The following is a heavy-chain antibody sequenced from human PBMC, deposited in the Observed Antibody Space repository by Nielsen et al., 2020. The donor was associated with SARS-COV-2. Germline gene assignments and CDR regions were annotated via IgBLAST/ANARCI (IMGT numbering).Heavy chain of an antibody. CDR1: GFTFSSYG. J-gene: IGHJ6*02. Sequence: GGSLRLSCAASGFTFSSYGMHWVRQAPGKGLEWVAVISYDGSNKYYADSAKGRFTISRDNSKNTLYLQMNSLRAEDTAVYYCARITQNMDVWGQGTTVTVSS. V-gene: IGHV3-30*03. CDR2: ISYDGSNK. CDR3: ARITQNMDV. D-gene: IGHD3-10*01.